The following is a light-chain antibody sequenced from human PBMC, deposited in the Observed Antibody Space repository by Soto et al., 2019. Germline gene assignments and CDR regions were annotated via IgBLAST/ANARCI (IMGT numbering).Light chain of an antibody. Sequence: QSVLTQPPSVSGSPGQSVAISCTGTSSDVGSYDRVSWYQQPPGTAPKLIISGVSNRPSGVPDRFSGSKSGNTASLTISGLQAEDEADYYCCSWTSSSTYVFGTGTKVTVL. CDR1: SSDVGSYDR. CDR2: GVS. J-gene: IGLJ1*01. V-gene: IGLV2-18*02. CDR3: CSWTSSSTYV.